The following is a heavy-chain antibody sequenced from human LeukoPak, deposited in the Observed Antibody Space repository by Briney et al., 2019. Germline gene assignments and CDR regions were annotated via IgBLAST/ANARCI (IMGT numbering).Heavy chain of an antibody. Sequence: GESLKISCKGSGYSFTSFWINWVRQMPGKGLEWMGRIDPSDSYTNYRPSFQGHVTISADKSISTAYLQWSSLKASDTAIYYCARWRRLDYWGQGTLVTVSP. CDR3: ARWRRLDY. J-gene: IGHJ4*02. V-gene: IGHV5-10-1*01. CDR2: IDPSDSYT. D-gene: IGHD5-12*01. CDR1: GYSFTSFW.